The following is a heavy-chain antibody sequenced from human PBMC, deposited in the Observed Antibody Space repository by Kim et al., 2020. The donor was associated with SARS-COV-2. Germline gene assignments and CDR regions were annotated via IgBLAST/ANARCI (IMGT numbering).Heavy chain of an antibody. CDR1: GFTFDDYG. V-gene: IGHV3-20*01. J-gene: IGHJ6*02. Sequence: GGSLRLSCAASGFTFDDYGMSWVRQAPGKGLEWVSGINWNGGSTGYADSVKGRFTISRDNAKNSLYLQMNSLRAEDTALYHCARTYGSGSPTYYGMDVWGQGTTVTVSS. CDR3: ARTYGSGSPTYYGMDV. D-gene: IGHD3-10*01. CDR2: INWNGGST.